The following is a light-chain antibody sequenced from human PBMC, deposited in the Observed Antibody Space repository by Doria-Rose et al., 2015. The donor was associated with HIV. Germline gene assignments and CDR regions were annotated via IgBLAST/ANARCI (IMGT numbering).Light chain of an antibody. CDR3: QQSYSTLLT. CDR1: QSISTY. Sequence: DIRLTQSPSSLSASVGDRVTITCRASQSISTYLSRYQQKPGNAPKLPIYAASSLQSGVPSRFSGSGSGTDFTLTISSLQPEDFATYSCQQSYSTLLTFGGGTKVEVK. CDR2: AAS. V-gene: IGKV1-39*01. J-gene: IGKJ4*01.